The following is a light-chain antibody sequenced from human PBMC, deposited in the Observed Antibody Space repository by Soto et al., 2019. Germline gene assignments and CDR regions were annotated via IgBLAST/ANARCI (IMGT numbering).Light chain of an antibody. CDR2: RNN. V-gene: IGLV1-47*01. J-gene: IGLJ1*01. Sequence: QSVLAQPPSASGTPGQGVTISSSGSTSNIGSNYVYWYQQLPGTAPKLLIYRNNQRPSGVPDRFSGSKSGTSASLAIGGLRSDDEADYFCATWDDSLNGFYVFGTGTKVTVL. CDR1: TSNIGSNY. CDR3: ATWDDSLNGFYV.